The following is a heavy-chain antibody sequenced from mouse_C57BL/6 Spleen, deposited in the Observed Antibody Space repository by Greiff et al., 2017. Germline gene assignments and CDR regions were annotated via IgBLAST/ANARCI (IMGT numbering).Heavy chain of an antibody. D-gene: IGHD2-5*01. V-gene: IGHV1-81*01. CDR1: GYTFTSYG. CDR2: IYPRSGNN. Sequence: VQLQQSGAELARPGASVKLSCKASGYTFTSYGISGVKQRTGQGLEWIGEIYPRSGNNYYNEKFKGKATLTADKSSSTAYMALRSLTSDDSAVYFCAREGDSTLFDYWGQGTTLTVSS. J-gene: IGHJ2*01. CDR3: AREGDSTLFDY.